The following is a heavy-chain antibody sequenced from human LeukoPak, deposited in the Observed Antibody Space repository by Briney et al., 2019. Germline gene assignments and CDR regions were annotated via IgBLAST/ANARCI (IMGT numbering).Heavy chain of an antibody. D-gene: IGHD4-17*01. CDR2: ISYIGTT. CDR1: GGSISTHY. CDR3: ARDQTTVTKGFDI. V-gene: IGHV4-59*11. J-gene: IGHJ3*02. Sequence: PSETLSLTCTVSGGSISTHYWTWIRQPPGKGLEWIGYISYIGTTIYNPSLKSRVSISVDTSKTYISLKLSSVTAADTAVYYCARDQTTVTKGFDIWGQGTKVTVSS.